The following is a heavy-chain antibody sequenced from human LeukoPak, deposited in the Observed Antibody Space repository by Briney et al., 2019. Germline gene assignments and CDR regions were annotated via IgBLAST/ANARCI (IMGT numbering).Heavy chain of an antibody. V-gene: IGHV3-49*04. CDR3: TRLGYCSGGSCYSDYYYYYMDV. Sequence: SCKVSGYTLTELSMHWVRQAPGKGLEWVGFIRSKAYGGTTEYAASVKGRFTISRDDSKSIAYLQMNSLKTEDTAVYYCTRLGYCSGGSCYSDYYYYYMDVWGKGTTVTISS. J-gene: IGHJ6*03. D-gene: IGHD2-15*01. CDR1: GYTLTELS. CDR2: IRSKAYGGTT.